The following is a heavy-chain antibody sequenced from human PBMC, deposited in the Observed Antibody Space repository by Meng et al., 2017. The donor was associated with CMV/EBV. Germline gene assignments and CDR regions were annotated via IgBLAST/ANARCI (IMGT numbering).Heavy chain of an antibody. V-gene: IGHV3-30*03. CDR2: ILKDGSDK. D-gene: IGHD6-13*01. J-gene: IGHJ4*02. Sequence: GESVGGVVQPGRSLSLSFAVFGFMFSCYGLDWVRQAPGKGPEWVAFILKDGSDKFYRDSVKGRFTISRDPGKNTLYLQMDSLRPEDTAIYYCVRDGDSSNWPLDYWGQGTLVTVSS. CDR1: GFMFSCYG. CDR3: VRDGDSSNWPLDY.